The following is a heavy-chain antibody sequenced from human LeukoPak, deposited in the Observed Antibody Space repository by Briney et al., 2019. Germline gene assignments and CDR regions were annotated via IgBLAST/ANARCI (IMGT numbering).Heavy chain of an antibody. CDR1: GYTFTGYY. V-gene: IGHV1-2*02. Sequence: ASVKVSCKASGYTFTGYYMHWVRQAPGQGLEWMGWINPNSGGTNYAQKFQGRVTMTRDTSISTAYMELSRLRSDDTAVYYCARGPIVVVPAASLYNWFDPWGQGTLVTVSS. CDR3: ARGPIVVVPAASLYNWFDP. CDR2: INPNSGGT. J-gene: IGHJ5*02. D-gene: IGHD2-2*01.